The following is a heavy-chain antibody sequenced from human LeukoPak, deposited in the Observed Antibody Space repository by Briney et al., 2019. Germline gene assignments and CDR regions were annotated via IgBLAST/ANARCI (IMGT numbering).Heavy chain of an antibody. Sequence: GGSLRLSCAASGFTFNTYWLSWVRQAPGKGLEWVADIKEDGSKTYYVDSLKGRFTISRDNAKNSLYLQMNSLRAEDTAVYYCARWYYETSGRYFDYWGQGTLVTVSS. CDR1: GFTFNTYW. CDR2: IKEDGSKT. J-gene: IGHJ4*02. D-gene: IGHD3-22*01. CDR3: ARWYYETSGRYFDY. V-gene: IGHV3-7*03.